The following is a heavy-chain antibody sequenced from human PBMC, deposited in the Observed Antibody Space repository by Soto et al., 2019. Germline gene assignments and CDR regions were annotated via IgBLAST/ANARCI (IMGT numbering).Heavy chain of an antibody. J-gene: IGHJ4*02. CDR2: ISNSFSDGNT. CDR3: AKVFSPEGGNYFDY. Sequence: LRLSCAASGFTFSNYAMNWVRQAPGKGLEWVSAISNSFSDGNTHYADSVKGRFTISRDNDKNTVFLEMNSLRAEDTAVYYCAKVFSPEGGNYFDYWGQGTLVTSPQ. V-gene: IGHV3-23*01. CDR1: GFTFSNYA.